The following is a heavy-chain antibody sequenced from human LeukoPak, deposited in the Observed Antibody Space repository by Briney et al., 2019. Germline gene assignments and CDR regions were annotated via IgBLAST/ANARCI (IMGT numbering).Heavy chain of an antibody. CDR1: GFTFDDYA. CDR2: ISWNSGSI. CDR3: AKDTNYDILTGVFDY. J-gene: IGHJ4*02. Sequence: GGSLRLSCAASGFTFDDYAMHWVRQAPGKGLEWVSGISWNSGSIGYADSVKGRFTISRDNAKNSLYLQMNSLRAEDTALYYCAKDTNYDILTGVFDYWGQGTLVTVSS. D-gene: IGHD3-9*01. V-gene: IGHV3-9*01.